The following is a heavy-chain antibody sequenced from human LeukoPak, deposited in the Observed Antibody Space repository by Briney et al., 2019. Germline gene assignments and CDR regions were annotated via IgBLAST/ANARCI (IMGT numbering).Heavy chain of an antibody. Sequence: GWMNPNSGNTGYAQKFQGRVTMTRNTSISTAYMELSSLRSEDTAVYYCARSEGPHAFDIWGQGTMVTVSS. J-gene: IGHJ3*02. CDR2: MNPNSGNT. CDR3: ARSEGPHAFDI. V-gene: IGHV1-8*01.